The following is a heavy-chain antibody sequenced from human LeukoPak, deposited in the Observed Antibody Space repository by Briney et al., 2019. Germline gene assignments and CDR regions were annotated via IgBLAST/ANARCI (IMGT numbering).Heavy chain of an antibody. J-gene: IGHJ6*03. V-gene: IGHV4-59*01. CDR2: VYYGGST. CDR1: GGSISYYY. CDR3: TRGSIAYYYMDV. Sequence: SETLSLTCTVSGGSISYYYWSWIRQPPGKGLQWIGYVYYGGSTNYNPSLKSRVTISVDTSKNQFSLKLNSVTAADTAVYYCTRGSIAYYYMDVWGKGTTVTISS. D-gene: IGHD3-22*01.